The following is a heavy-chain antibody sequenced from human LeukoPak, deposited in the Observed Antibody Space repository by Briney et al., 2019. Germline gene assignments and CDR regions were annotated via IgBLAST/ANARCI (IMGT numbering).Heavy chain of an antibody. CDR1: GFTVSSNS. CDR3: VRVEGGYGVY. CDR2: IYSGGST. Sequence: GGSLRLSCAASGFTVSSNSMSWARQAPGKGLEWVSVIYSGGSTNYADSVKGRFTISRDNSKNTLYLRMNSLRAEDTAVYYCVRVEGGYGVYWGQGTLVTVSS. J-gene: IGHJ4*02. V-gene: IGHV3-53*01. D-gene: IGHD5-12*01.